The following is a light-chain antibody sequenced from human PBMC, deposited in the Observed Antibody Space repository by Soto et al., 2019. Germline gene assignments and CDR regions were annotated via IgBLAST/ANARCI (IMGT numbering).Light chain of an antibody. J-gene: IGKJ4*01. CDR1: QDISNH. V-gene: IGKV1-33*01. CDR2: DAS. Sequence: DIQMTQSPSSLSASLGDRVTITCQASQDISNHLNWYQQKPGKAPKLLIYDASNLETGVPSRFSGSGSGTDFTFTISSLQPEDIATYYCQQYDNLPLTFGGGTKVDIK. CDR3: QQYDNLPLT.